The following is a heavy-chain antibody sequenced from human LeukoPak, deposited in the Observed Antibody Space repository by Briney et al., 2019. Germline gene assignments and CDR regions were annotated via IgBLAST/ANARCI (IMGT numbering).Heavy chain of an antibody. CDR1: GYTFTGYY. CDR2: INPNSGGT. D-gene: IGHD5-18*01. V-gene: IGHV1-2*02. J-gene: IGHJ5*02. Sequence: ASVKVSRKASGYTFTGYYMHWVRQAPGQGLEWMGWINPNSGGTNYAQKFQGRVTMTRDTPISTAYMELSRLRSDDTAVYYCARDFRAAMVSDWFDPWGQGTLVTVSS. CDR3: ARDFRAAMVSDWFDP.